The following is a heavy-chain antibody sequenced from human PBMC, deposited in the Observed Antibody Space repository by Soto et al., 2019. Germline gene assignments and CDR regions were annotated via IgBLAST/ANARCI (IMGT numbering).Heavy chain of an antibody. D-gene: IGHD5-18*01. J-gene: IGHJ6*02. CDR1: GFTFDDYA. CDR3: AKENVDTAMVQATGYGMDV. Sequence: DVQLVESGGGLVQPGRSLRLSCAASGFTFDDYAMHWVRQAPGKGLEWVSGISWNSGSIGYADSVKGRFTISRDNAKNSLYLQMNSLRAEDTALYYCAKENVDTAMVQATGYGMDVWGQGTTVTVSS. CDR2: ISWNSGSI. V-gene: IGHV3-9*01.